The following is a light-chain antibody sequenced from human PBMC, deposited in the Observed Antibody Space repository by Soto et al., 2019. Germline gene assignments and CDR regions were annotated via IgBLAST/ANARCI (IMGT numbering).Light chain of an antibody. Sequence: EIVMTQSPATLSVSPGERATLSCRASQSVSSNLAWYQQTPGQAPRLLIYGASTRATGIPARFSGSGSGTAVTLTISSLQSEDFAVYYCQQYNNWPPWTFGQGTKVEIK. CDR2: GAS. CDR1: QSVSSN. CDR3: QQYNNWPPWT. J-gene: IGKJ1*01. V-gene: IGKV3-15*01.